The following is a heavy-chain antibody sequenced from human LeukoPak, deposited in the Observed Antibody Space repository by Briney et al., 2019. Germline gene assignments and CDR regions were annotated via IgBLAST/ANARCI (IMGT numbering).Heavy chain of an antibody. V-gene: IGHV3-30*18. D-gene: IGHD2-2*01. J-gene: IGHJ4*02. Sequence: GGSLRLSCAASGFTFSSYWMHWVRQAPGKGLEWVAVISYDGSNKYYADSVKGRFTISRDNSKNTLYLQMNSLRAEDTAVYYCAKDIGYCSSTSCFPVPDYWGQGTLVTVSS. CDR3: AKDIGYCSSTSCFPVPDY. CDR1: GFTFSSYW. CDR2: ISYDGSNK.